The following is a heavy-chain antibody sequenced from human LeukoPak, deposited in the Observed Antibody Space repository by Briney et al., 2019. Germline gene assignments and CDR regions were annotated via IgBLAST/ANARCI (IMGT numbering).Heavy chain of an antibody. CDR1: GVTLSGDG. V-gene: IGHV3-23*03. CDR2: TYGGGGVI. CDR3: AKDRVPDSGYDIDY. D-gene: IGHD5-12*01. J-gene: IGHJ4*02. Sequence: GGCLRLSCAASGVTLSGDGVCWVRHAPREWIEWVAGTYGGGGVIKYADSGKGRFTISRDNSENILYLQMDSLRVEDTAMYYCAKDRVPDSGYDIDYWGQGTLVTVSS.